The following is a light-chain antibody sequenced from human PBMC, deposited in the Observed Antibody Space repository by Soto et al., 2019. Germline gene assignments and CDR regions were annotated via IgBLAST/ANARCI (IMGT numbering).Light chain of an antibody. CDR1: QSVSSN. J-gene: IGKJ1*01. CDR2: GAS. Sequence: EIVMTQSPATLSVSPGERATLSCRASQSVSSNLAWYQQKPGQAPRLLIYGASTRATRIPARFSGSESGTEFTLTISSLQSEDFAVYYCQQYNNWPPWTFGQGTKVEIK. V-gene: IGKV3-15*01. CDR3: QQYNNWPPWT.